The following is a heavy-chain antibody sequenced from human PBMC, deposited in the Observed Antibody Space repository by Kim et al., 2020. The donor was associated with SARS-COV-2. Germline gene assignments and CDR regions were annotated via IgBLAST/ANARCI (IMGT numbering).Heavy chain of an antibody. J-gene: IGHJ5*02. Sequence: ASVKVSCKASGYTFTSYAMNWVRQAPGQGLEWMGWINTNTGNPTYAQGFTGRFVFSLDTSVSTAYLQISSLKAEDTAVYYCAREILWFGESFPYPEYNWFDPWGQGTLVTVSS. CDR1: GYTFTSYA. V-gene: IGHV7-4-1*02. CDR2: INTNTGNP. CDR3: AREILWFGESFPYPEYNWFDP. D-gene: IGHD3-10*01.